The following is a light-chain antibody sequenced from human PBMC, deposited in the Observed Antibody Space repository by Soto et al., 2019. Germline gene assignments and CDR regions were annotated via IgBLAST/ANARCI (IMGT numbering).Light chain of an antibody. CDR3: NSYTTSNTFV. V-gene: IGLV2-14*03. J-gene: IGLJ1*01. CDR1: SSHIGAHNF. CDR2: EVI. Sequence: QSALTQPASVSGSPGQAITVSCSGTSSHIGAHNFVSWYQQHPGKAPKLIIYEVINRPSGVSDRFSGSKSGNTASLTISGLQSEDEADYYCNSYTTSNTFVFGSGTKVTVL.